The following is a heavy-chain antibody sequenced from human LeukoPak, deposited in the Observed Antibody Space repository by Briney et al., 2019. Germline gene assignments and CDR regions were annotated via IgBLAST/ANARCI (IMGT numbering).Heavy chain of an antibody. J-gene: IGHJ4*02. V-gene: IGHV3-23*01. Sequence: PGGSLRLSCAASGFTFSSYAMSWVRQAPGKGLEWVSTISGSGGSTYSTDSVKGRFTISRDNSKNTLYLQMNGLRAEDTAVYYCAKESGYSIDWYDYWGKGTLVTVSS. CDR1: GFTFSSYA. CDR3: AKESGYSIDWYDY. CDR2: ISGSGGST. D-gene: IGHD6-19*01.